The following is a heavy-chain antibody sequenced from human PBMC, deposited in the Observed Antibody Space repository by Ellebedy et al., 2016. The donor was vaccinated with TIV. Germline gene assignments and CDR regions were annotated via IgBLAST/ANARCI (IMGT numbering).Heavy chain of an antibody. V-gene: IGHV1-8*01. CDR3: ARDRGGSHQGTYYYYGMDV. CDR1: GYTFTSYD. J-gene: IGHJ6*02. D-gene: IGHD1-26*01. CDR2: MNPNSGNT. Sequence: ASVKVSCKASGYTFTSYDFNWVRQATGQGLEWMGWMNPNSGNTGYAQKFQGRVTMTRNTSISTVYMELSSLRSEDTAVYYCARDRGGSHQGTYYYYGMDVWGQGTMVTVSS.